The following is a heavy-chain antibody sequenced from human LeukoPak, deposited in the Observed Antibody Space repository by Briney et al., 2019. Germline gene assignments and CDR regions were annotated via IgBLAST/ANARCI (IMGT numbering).Heavy chain of an antibody. V-gene: IGHV3-74*01. CDR2: INNDGSST. Sequence: PGGSLRLSCAASGXTFNIYWMHWVRQAPGEGLVWVSRINNDGSSTIYADSVKGRFTFSRDNAKNTLYLQMNSLRAEDTAVYYCARASNYWYNAFDIWGQGTMVTVSS. CDR1: GXTFNIYW. CDR3: ARASNYWYNAFDI. D-gene: IGHD2-8*02. J-gene: IGHJ3*02.